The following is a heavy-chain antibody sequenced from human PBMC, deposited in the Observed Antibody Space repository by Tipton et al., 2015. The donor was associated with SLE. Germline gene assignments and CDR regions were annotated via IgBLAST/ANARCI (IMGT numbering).Heavy chain of an antibody. D-gene: IGHD5-18*01. CDR2: ISYDGSNK. CDR3: ARDFGGYSYDAFDI. J-gene: IGHJ3*02. V-gene: IGHV3-30-3*01. Sequence: SLRLSCAASGFTFSSYEMNWVRQAPGKGLEWVAVISYDGSNKYYADSVKGRFTISRDNSKNTLYLQMNSLRAEDTAVYYCARDFGGYSYDAFDIWGQGTMVTVSS. CDR1: GFTFSSYE.